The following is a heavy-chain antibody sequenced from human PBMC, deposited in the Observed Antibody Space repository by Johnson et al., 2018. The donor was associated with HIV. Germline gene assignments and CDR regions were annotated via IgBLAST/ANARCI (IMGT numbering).Heavy chain of an antibody. V-gene: IGHV3-30*02. CDR1: GFTFSSNA. D-gene: IGHD1-26*01. CDR2: IVYDGSKK. CDR3: ARGSGSYYSNAFDI. Sequence: QVQLVESGGGVVQPGGSLRLSCAASGFTFSSNAMHWVRQAPGKGLEWVAFIVYDGSKKYYADSVKGRFTISRDNAKNSLYLQINSLRAEDTALYCCARGSGSYYSNAFDIWGQGTMVTVSS. J-gene: IGHJ3*02.